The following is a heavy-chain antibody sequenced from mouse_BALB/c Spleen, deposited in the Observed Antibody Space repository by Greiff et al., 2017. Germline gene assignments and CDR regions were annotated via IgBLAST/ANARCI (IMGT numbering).Heavy chain of an antibody. Sequence: LQQSGAELVRPGTSVKVSCKASGYAFTNYLIEWVKQRPGQGLEWIGVINPGSGGTNYNEKFKGKATLTADKSSSTAYMQLSSLTSDDSAVYFCARSGSFTTAGFAYWGQGTLVTVSA. J-gene: IGHJ3*01. CDR2: INPGSGGT. CDR1: GYAFTNYL. D-gene: IGHD1-2*01. CDR3: ARSGSFTTAGFAY. V-gene: IGHV1-54*01.